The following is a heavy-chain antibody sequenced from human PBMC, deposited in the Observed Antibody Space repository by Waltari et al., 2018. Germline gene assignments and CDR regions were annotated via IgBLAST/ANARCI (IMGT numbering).Heavy chain of an antibody. CDR3: ARRPAGSHFDY. D-gene: IGHD2-2*01. CDR1: GSTFPSYD. J-gene: IGHJ4*02. V-gene: IGHV1-8*01. CDR2: MNPNSGNT. Sequence: QVQLVQSGAEVKRPGASVKVSCKASGSTFPSYDINWVRQAPGQGLEWMGRMNPNSGNTDYAQKFQDRVTMTRSTSLNTAYMELSSLRPEDTAVYYCARRPAGSHFDYWGQGTLVTVSS.